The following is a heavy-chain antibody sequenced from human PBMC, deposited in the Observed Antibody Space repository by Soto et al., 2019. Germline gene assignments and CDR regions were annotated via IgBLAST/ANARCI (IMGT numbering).Heavy chain of an antibody. V-gene: IGHV4-59*01. J-gene: IGHJ4*02. CDR3: AYGESYEGYFDY. D-gene: IGHD2-21*01. CDR1: GVSISSYY. CDR2: IYYSGST. Sequence: SETLSLTCSVSGVSISSYYWSWIRQPPGKGLEWIGYIYYSGSTNYNPSLRSRVTISVDTSKTHFSLKLSSVTAADTGVYYCAYGESYEGYFDYWGQGALVTVSS.